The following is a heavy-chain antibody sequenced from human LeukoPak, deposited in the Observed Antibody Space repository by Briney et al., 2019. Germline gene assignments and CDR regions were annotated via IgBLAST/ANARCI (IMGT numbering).Heavy chain of an antibody. CDR2: ISAYNGNT. V-gene: IGHV1-18*01. D-gene: IGHD3-10*01. Sequence: ASVKVSCKASGYTFTSYGISWVRQAPGQGLEWMGWISAYNGNTNYAQKLQGGVTMTTDTSTSTAYMELRSLRSDDTAVYYCARDRLATMVRGVIIGREIDAFDIWGQRTMVIVSS. J-gene: IGHJ3*02. CDR3: ARDRLATMVRGVIIGREIDAFDI. CDR1: GYTFTSYG.